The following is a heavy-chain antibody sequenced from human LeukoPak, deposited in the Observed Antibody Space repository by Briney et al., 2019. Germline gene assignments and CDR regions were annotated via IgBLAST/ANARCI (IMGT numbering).Heavy chain of an antibody. J-gene: IGHJ3*01. Sequence: PSETLSLTCTVSGGSISSYYWSWIRQPPGKGLEWIGYIYYSGSTNYNPSLKSRVTISVDTSKNQFSLKLSSVTAADTAVYYCAREASIAVAATSDAFDVWGQGTMVTVSS. V-gene: IGHV4-59*01. CDR2: IYYSGST. CDR1: GGSISSYY. CDR3: AREASIAVAATSDAFDV. D-gene: IGHD6-19*01.